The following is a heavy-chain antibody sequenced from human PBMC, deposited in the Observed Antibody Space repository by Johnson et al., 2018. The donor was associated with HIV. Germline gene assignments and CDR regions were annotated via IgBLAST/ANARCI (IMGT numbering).Heavy chain of an antibody. V-gene: IGHV3-30*04. CDR3: ARYIILYWKAFDI. J-gene: IGHJ3*02. CDR1: GFTFSSYA. Sequence: VQLVESGGGVVQPGRSLRLSCAASGFTFSSYAMHWVRQAPGKGLEWVACISYDGSNKHYAGSVKGRFTISRDNSKNTVYLQMNSLRAEDTAVYYCARYIILYWKAFDIWGQGTMVTVSS. D-gene: IGHD1-1*01. CDR2: ISYDGSNK.